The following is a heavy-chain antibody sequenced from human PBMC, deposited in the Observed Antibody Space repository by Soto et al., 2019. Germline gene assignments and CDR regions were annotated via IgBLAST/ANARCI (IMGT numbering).Heavy chain of an antibody. V-gene: IGHV3-48*03. CDR1: GFTFSNYD. D-gene: IGHD3-10*01. CDR2: ISSSGGII. Sequence: GGSRRLSCAASGFTFSNYDINWVRQAPGKGPEWISHISSSGGIIYYADSVKGRFTISRDNAKNSLYLQMNSLRGEDTAVYYCAREGSVSSSDYYAYYYGMDVWGQGTTVTVSS. J-gene: IGHJ6*02. CDR3: AREGSVSSSDYYAYYYGMDV.